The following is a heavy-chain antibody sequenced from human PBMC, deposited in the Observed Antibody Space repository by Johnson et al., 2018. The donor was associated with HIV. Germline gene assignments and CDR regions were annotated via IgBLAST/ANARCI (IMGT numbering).Heavy chain of an antibody. J-gene: IGHJ3*02. CDR1: GFTFSSYA. Sequence: EVQLVESGGGVVQPGRSLRLSCASSGFTFSSYAMHWVRQAPGTGLEWVSGINWHGGSTGYADSVKGRFTISRDNTKNSVYLQMNSLRVEDTAFYCCARDGWDQRGETVGDGFDIWGQGTMVTVSS. V-gene: IGHV3-20*04. D-gene: IGHD1-26*01. CDR3: ARDGWDQRGETVGDGFDI. CDR2: INWHGGST.